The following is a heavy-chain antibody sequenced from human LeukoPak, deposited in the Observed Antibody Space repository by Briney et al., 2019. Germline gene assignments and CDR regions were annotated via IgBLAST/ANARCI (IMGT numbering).Heavy chain of an antibody. J-gene: IGHJ6*03. CDR3: AKVKRSSGLLWFGESRGYYMDV. D-gene: IGHD3-10*01. CDR2: ISGSGGST. CDR1: GFTFSSYA. V-gene: IGHV3-23*01. Sequence: GGSLRLSCAASGFTFSSYAMSWVRQAPGKGLEWVSAISGSGGSTYYADSVKGRFTISRDNSKNTLYLQMNSLRAEDTAVYYCAKVKRSSGLLWFGESRGYYMDVWGKGTTVTVSS.